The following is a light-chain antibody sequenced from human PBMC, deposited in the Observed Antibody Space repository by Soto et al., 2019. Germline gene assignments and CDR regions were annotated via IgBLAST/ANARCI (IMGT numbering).Light chain of an antibody. V-gene: IGKV3-11*01. J-gene: IGKJ5*01. CDR3: QQRSNWPPIT. Sequence: IVLMQSPATLSVSPGERATLSCRASQNISNYLIWYQQKPGQAPRLLIYDVSNRATDIPARFSGSGSGTDFTLTISSLEPEDLAVYYCQQRSNWPPITFGQGTRLEI. CDR1: QNISNY. CDR2: DVS.